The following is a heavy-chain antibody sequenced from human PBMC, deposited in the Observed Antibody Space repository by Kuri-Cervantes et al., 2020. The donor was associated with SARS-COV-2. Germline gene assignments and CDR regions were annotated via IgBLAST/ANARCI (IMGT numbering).Heavy chain of an antibody. CDR2: ISYDGSNK. V-gene: IGHV3-30-3*01. Sequence: SCKASGGTFSSYAISWVRQAPGKGLEWVAVISYDGSNKYYADSVKGRFTVSRDNSKNTLYLQMNSLRAEDTAVYYCARDIGMATNRGLDYWGQGTLVTVYS. D-gene: IGHD5-24*01. CDR3: ARDIGMATNRGLDY. J-gene: IGHJ4*02. CDR1: GGTFSSYA.